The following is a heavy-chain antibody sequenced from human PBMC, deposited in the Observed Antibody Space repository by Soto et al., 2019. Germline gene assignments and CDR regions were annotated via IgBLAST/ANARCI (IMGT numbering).Heavy chain of an antibody. D-gene: IGHD6-19*01. Sequence: QVQLVESGGGVVQPGTSLRLSCAASGFTFSSYGMHWVRQAPGKGLEWVAIMWHDAVTQYYADSVKGRFTISRDNSKNTLHLQMNSLRAEDTAIYYCVRESEVAGTAVANWFGPWGQGVLVTVSS. CDR1: GFTFSSYG. V-gene: IGHV3-33*01. CDR3: VRESEVAGTAVANWFGP. J-gene: IGHJ5*02. CDR2: MWHDAVTQ.